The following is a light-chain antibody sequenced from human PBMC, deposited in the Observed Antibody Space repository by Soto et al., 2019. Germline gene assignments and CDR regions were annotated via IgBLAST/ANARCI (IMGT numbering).Light chain of an antibody. CDR2: GVS. V-gene: IGLV2-11*01. J-gene: IGLJ3*02. Sequence: QSALTQPRSVSGSPGQSVTISCTGTSSDVGADNHVSWYQQNPGKAPKLMIFGVSQRPSGVPDRFSGSKSGNTASLAISGLQAEDEADYYCTLWDGSLDGRVFGGGTQLTVL. CDR1: SSDVGADNH. CDR3: TLWDGSLDGRV.